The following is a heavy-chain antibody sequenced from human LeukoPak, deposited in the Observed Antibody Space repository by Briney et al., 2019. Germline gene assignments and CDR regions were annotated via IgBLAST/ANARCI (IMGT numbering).Heavy chain of an antibody. CDR1: GGTFSSYA. CDR2: IIPILGIA. V-gene: IGHV1-69*04. CDR3: ATPYCSSTSCYEVFFDY. J-gene: IGHJ4*02. D-gene: IGHD2-2*01. Sequence: SVKVSCKASGGTFSSYAISWVRQAPGQGLEWMGRIIPILGIANYAQKFQGRVAITADKSTSTAYMELSSLRSEDTAVYYCATPYCSSTSCYEVFFDYWGQGTLVTVSS.